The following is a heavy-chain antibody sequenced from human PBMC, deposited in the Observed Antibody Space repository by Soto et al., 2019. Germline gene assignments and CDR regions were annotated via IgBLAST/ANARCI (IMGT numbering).Heavy chain of an antibody. J-gene: IGHJ4*02. V-gene: IGHV1-69*04. D-gene: IGHD3-10*01. Sequence: QVQLVQSGAEVKRPGSSVKVSCKASGDTFSFYSINWVRKAPGLGLEWMGRVNPILSMSNYAQRFQGRVTMTEDKSTSTAYMELSGLRSEDAAMYYCATSYGSGYRAFDYWGQGALVTVSS. CDR2: VNPILSMS. CDR3: ATSYGSGYRAFDY. CDR1: GDTFSFYS.